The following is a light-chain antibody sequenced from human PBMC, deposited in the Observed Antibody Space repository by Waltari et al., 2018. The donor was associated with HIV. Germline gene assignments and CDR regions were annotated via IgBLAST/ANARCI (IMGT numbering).Light chain of an antibody. V-gene: IGLV2-8*01. CDR3: SSFADRDGFYVL. CDR1: TTNIGSYDL. J-gene: IGLJ2*01. CDR2: EVT. Sequence: LTQPPSASGSPGLSVTLSCTSYTTNIGSYDLVTCYQLHPCKAPKLVISEVTKRPSGVSDRFSGSKSANTAFLTVSGLQAEDEADYYCSSFADRDGFYVLFGGGTRLTVL.